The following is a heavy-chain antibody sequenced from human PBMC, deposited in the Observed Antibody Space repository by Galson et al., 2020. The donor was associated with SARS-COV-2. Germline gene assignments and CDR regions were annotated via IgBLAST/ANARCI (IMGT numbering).Heavy chain of an antibody. CDR3: ARRYTYGLSPYWYFDL. V-gene: IGHV4-30-2*01. Sequence: SETLSLTCAASGGSITSCGYTWTWLRQPPGKGLECISYIYQSGATHYNPSLKSRLTISVDRSKNQLSLDLRSVSVADSAVYYCARRYTYGLSPYWYFDLWGRGTLVTVSS. CDR1: GGSITSCGYT. D-gene: IGHD5-18*01. CDR2: IYQSGAT. J-gene: IGHJ2*01.